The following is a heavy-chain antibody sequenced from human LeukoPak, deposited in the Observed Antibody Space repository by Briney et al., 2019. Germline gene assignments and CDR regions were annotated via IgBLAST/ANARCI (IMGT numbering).Heavy chain of an antibody. CDR1: GYSFTSYR. Sequence: GESLKISCKGSGYSFTSYRIGWVRQMPGKGLEWKGIIYPGDSDTRYSPSFQGQVTISADKSISTAYLQWSSLKASDTAMYYCARLPVDVVVVAATENWFDPWGQGTLVTVSS. CDR3: ARLPVDVVVVAATENWFDP. J-gene: IGHJ5*02. D-gene: IGHD2-15*01. V-gene: IGHV5-51*01. CDR2: IYPGDSDT.